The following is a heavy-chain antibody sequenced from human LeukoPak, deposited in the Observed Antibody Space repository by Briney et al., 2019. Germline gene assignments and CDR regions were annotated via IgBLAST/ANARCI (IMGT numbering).Heavy chain of an antibody. CDR1: GYTFTGYY. V-gene: IGHV1-2*02. D-gene: IGHD2-15*01. CDR3: ARAPKVYCSGGSCYSIWFDP. CDR2: INPNSGGT. J-gene: IGHJ5*02. Sequence: ASVTVSCKASGYTFTGYYMHWVRQAPGQGLEWMGWINPNSGGTNYAQKFQGRVTMTRDTSISTAYMELSRLRSDDTAVYYCARAPKVYCSGGSCYSIWFDPWGQGTLVTVSS.